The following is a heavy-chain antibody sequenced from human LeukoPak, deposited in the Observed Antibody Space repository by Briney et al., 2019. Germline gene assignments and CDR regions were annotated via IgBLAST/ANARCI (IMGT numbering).Heavy chain of an antibody. CDR1: RFTFNSYA. CDR3: ARANYYDSSGYYIDAFDI. V-gene: IGHV3-23*01. J-gene: IGHJ3*02. Sequence: PGGSLRLSCAASRFTFNSYAMSWVRQAPGKGLEWVSVIGGSNGITFYVGSVKGRFTISRDNSKDTLYLQMNSLRAEDTAVYYCARANYYDSSGYYIDAFDIWGQGTMVTVSS. CDR2: IGGSNGIT. D-gene: IGHD3-22*01.